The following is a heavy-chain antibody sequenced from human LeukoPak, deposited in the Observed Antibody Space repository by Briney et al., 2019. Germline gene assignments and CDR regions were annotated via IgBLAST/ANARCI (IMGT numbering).Heavy chain of an antibody. Sequence: PGGSLRLSCVASGFTFSRYTMNWVRQAPGKGLEWVSATSGSSDHIHYADSMKGRFTISRDNAKNSLYLQMNSLTAEDTAVYYCARDFFDSSGHYYDAYWGQGTLVTVSS. CDR3: ARDFFDSSGHYYDAY. D-gene: IGHD6-19*01. J-gene: IGHJ4*02. CDR2: TSGSSDHI. V-gene: IGHV3-21*01. CDR1: GFTFSRYT.